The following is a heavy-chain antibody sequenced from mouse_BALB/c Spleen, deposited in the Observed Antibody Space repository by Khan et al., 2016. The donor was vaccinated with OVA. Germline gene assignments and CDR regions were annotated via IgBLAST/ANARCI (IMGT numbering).Heavy chain of an antibody. CDR2: IRLKSDDYVT. V-gene: IGHV6-6*02. D-gene: IGHD2-3*01. CDR1: GFTFSNYW. Sequence: EVKLEESGGGLVQPGGSMKLSCVASGFTFSNYWMNWVRQPPEKGLEWVADIRLKSDDYVTHYAESGKGRFTISSNDSKSSVYLPMNNLRAEDTGIYYCWLLLWGQGTTLTVSS. CDR3: WLLL. J-gene: IGHJ2*01.